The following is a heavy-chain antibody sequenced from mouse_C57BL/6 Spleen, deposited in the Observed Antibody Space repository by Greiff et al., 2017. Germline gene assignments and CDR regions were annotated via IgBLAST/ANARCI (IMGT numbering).Heavy chain of an antibody. D-gene: IGHD4-1*02. CDR3: AIDNWARDARDY. CDR2: IHPNSGSS. CDR1: GYTFTSYW. V-gene: IGHV1-64*01. J-gene: IGHJ4*01. Sequence: VQLQQPGAELVKPGASVKLSCKASGYTFTSYWMHWVKQRPGQGLEWIGMIHPNSGSSNYNEKFKSKATLTVDTSSSTAYMQLINLTTENSAVDYCAIDNWARDARDYWGQGTSVTVSS.